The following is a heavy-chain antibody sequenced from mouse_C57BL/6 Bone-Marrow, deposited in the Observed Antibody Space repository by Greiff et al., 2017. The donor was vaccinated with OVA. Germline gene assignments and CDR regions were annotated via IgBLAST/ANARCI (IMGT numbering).Heavy chain of an antibody. J-gene: IGHJ2*01. V-gene: IGHV5-6*01. CDR3: ARITTDYVDY. CDR2: ISRGGSYT. CDR1: GFTFRSYG. D-gene: IGHD2-4*01. Sequence: EVHLVESGGDFVKPGGSLNLSCAASGFTFRSYGMSWVRQTPDQSLEWVATISRGGSYTYYPDSVKGRFTISRDNAKNTLYLQMSSLKSEDTAMYYCARITTDYVDYWGQGTTLTVSS.